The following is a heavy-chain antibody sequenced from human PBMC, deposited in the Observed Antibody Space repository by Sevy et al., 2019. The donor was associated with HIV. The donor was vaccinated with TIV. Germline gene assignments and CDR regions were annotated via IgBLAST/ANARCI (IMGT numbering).Heavy chain of an antibody. D-gene: IGHD4-17*01. J-gene: IGHJ4*02. CDR1: GGSVSRSTYY. V-gene: IGHV4-39*01. CDR3: ARHSSMTTVTMNY. Sequence: SETLSLTCTVSGGSVSRSTYYWGWIRQPPGKGLEWIGSIYYSGSTYYNPSLKSRVTISVDTSKNQFSLKLSSVTAEDTAVYYCARHSSMTTVTMNYWGQGTLVTVSS. CDR2: IYYSGST.